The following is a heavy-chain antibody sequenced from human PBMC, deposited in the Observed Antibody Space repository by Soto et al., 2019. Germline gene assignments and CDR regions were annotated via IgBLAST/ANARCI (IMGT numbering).Heavy chain of an antibody. CDR1: GFSLTTSGVG. CDR3: AHAYCTSTSCYFDY. V-gene: IGHV2-5*02. CDR2: IYCDDDK. J-gene: IGHJ4*02. D-gene: IGHD2-2*01. Sequence: QITLKESGPPLVKPTQTLTLTCTFSGFSLTTSGVGVGWIRQPPGKALGWLAVIYCDDDKRYSPSLKSRLTITRDTSKNQVVLTLTNMDPVDTATYYCAHAYCTSTSCYFDYWGQGTLVTVSS.